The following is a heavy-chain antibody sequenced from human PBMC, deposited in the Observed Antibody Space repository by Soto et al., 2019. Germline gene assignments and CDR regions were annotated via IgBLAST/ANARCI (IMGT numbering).Heavy chain of an antibody. CDR2: IYYSGST. V-gene: IGHV4-30-4*01. D-gene: IGHD3-22*01. J-gene: IGHJ6*02. Sequence: SETLSLTCTVSGGSISSGDYYWSWIRQPPGKGLEWIGYIYYSGSTYYNPSLKSRVTISVDTSKNQFSLKLSSVTAADTAVYYCARDRLEDYDSSGYPSGYYYGMDVWGQGTTVT. CDR1: GGSISSGDYY. CDR3: ARDRLEDYDSSGYPSGYYYGMDV.